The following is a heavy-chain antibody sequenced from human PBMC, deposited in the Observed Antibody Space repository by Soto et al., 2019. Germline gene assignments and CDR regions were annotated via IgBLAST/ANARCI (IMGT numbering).Heavy chain of an antibody. CDR1: GGSVSSNSAA. CDR3: ARDLVEGIVVVPAAREDGMDV. J-gene: IGHJ6*02. V-gene: IGHV6-1*01. Sequence: PSQTLSLTCAISGGSVSSNSAAWNWIRQSPSRGLEWLGRTYYRSKWYNDYAVSVKSRITINPDTSKNQFSLQLNSVTPEDTAVYYCARDLVEGIVVVPAAREDGMDVWGQGTTVTVSS. D-gene: IGHD2-2*01. CDR2: TYYRSKWYN.